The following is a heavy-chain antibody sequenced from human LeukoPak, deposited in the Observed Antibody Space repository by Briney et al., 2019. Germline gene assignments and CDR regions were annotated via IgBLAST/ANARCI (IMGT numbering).Heavy chain of an antibody. CDR3: ARELFYYGSGSYYKANWFDP. J-gene: IGHJ5*02. CDR1: GYTFTSYA. CDR2: INAGNGNT. D-gene: IGHD3-10*01. V-gene: IGHV1-3*01. Sequence: ASVKVSCKASGYTFTSYAIHWVRQAPGQRLEWMGWINAGNGNTKYSQKFQGRVTITRDTSASTAYMELSSLRSEDTAVYYCARELFYYGSGSYYKANWFDPWGQGTLVTVSS.